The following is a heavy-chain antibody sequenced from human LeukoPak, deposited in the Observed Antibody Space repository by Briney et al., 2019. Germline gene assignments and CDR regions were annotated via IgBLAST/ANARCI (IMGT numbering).Heavy chain of an antibody. J-gene: IGHJ4*02. CDR2: ISSSGSTI. D-gene: IGHD2-2*01. V-gene: IGHV3-11*01. CDR1: GFTFSDYY. Sequence: GGSLRLSCAASGFTFSDYYMSWIRQAPGKGLEWVSYISSSGSTIYYADSVKGRFTISRDNAKNSLYLQMNSLRAEDTAVYFCAKGTLGYCTSNRCYPFDSWGQGTLVTVSS. CDR3: AKGTLGYCTSNRCYPFDS.